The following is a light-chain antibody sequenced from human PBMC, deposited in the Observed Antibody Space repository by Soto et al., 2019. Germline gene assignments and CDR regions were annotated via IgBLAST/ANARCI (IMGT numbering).Light chain of an antibody. CDR1: QDVSSK. Sequence: EMVVTQSPATLSVSPGERVTLSCRTSQDVSSKLAWYQQKPGQPPSLLIYDASTRATGTPARFSGSGSGTEFTLAVSSLQSEDYAFYFCQKYIRWPLTFGGGTKVEIK. J-gene: IGKJ4*01. CDR2: DAS. V-gene: IGKV3D-15*01. CDR3: QKYIRWPLT.